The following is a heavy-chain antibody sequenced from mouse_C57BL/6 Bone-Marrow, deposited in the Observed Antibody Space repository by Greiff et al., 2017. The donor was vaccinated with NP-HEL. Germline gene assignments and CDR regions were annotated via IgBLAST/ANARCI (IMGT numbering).Heavy chain of an antibody. D-gene: IGHD1-1*01. CDR3: TTYYYGSSYVDY. V-gene: IGHV1-15*01. CDR2: IDPETGGT. J-gene: IGHJ2*01. CDR1: GYTFTDYE. Sequence: QVQLQQSGAELVRPGASVTLSCKASGYTFTDYEMHWVKQTPVHGLEWIGAIDPETGGTAYNQKFKGKAILTADKSSSTAYMELRSLTSEDSAVYYCTTYYYGSSYVDYWGQGTTLTVSS.